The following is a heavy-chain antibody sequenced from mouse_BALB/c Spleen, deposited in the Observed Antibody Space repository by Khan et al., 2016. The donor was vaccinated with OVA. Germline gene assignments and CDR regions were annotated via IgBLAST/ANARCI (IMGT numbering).Heavy chain of an antibody. Sequence: EVKLVESGGGLVQPGGSRKLSCAASGFTFSSYGMHWVRQAPEKGLEWVAYISGDSSTIYYADTVKGRFTMSRDNPKNTLFLQITSLMSEDTAGYYCATSYFYGYYFYYWGPGTSLTVSS. CDR1: GFTFSSYG. V-gene: IGHV5-17*02. CDR2: ISGDSSTI. CDR3: ATSYFYGYYFYY. J-gene: IGHJ2*02. D-gene: IGHD1-1*01.